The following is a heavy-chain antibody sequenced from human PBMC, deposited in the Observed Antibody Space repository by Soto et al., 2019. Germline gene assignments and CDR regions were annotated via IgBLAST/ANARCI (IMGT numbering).Heavy chain of an antibody. CDR3: ARGNATIFGVVTPYYYYGMDV. V-gene: IGHV4-34*01. J-gene: IGHJ6*02. Sequence: PSETLSLTCAVYGGSFSGYYWSGIRQPPGKGLEWIGEINHSGSTNYNPSLKSRVTISVDPTKNQFSLRLSSVTAADTAVYFCARGNATIFGVVTPYYYYGMDVWGQGTTVTVSS. CDR1: GGSFSGYY. CDR2: INHSGST. D-gene: IGHD3-3*01.